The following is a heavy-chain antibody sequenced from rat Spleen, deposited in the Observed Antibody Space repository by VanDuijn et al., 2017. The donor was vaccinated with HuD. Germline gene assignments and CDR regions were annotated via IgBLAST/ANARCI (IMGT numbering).Heavy chain of an antibody. CDR3: VRDGVMYPYGVMDV. V-gene: IGHV2-30*01. CDR1: GFSLTSYN. CDR2: IWGNGNT. D-gene: IGHD1-6*01. J-gene: IGHJ4*01. Sequence: QVQLKESGPGLVQPSQTLSLTCTVSGFSLTSYNVHWVRQPTGKGLEWMGVIWGNGNTNYKSTFKSRLSISRDTSKSQVYLKMNSLQSEDTATYSCVRDGVMYPYGVMDVWGQGASVTVSS.